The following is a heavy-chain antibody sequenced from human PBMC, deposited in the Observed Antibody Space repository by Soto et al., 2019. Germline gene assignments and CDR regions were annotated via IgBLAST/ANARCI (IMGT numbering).Heavy chain of an antibody. CDR1: GGTFSSYT. CDR2: IIPILGIT. J-gene: IGHJ4*02. CDR3: ATRRGDGYNAY. V-gene: IGHV1-69*02. Sequence: QVQLVQSGAEVKKPGSSVKVSCKASGGTFSSYTLSWVRQAPGQGLEWMGRIIPILGITHYAQKFQARVTITADKSTSTADMELSSLRSEDTAVYYWATRRGDGYNAYWGQGTLVTVSS. D-gene: IGHD3-10*01.